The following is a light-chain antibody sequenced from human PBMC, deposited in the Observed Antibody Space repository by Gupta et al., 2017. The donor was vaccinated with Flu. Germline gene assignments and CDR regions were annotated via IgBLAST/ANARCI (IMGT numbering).Light chain of an antibody. CDR1: QSISTY. J-gene: IGKJ3*01. V-gene: IGKV1-39*01. Sequence: PSSLSASVGDRVTSTCRESQSISTYLNWYQQKPGKAPKLMIYAASRVKRGVPSRFSGSGDGKDFILTSARRQHEDFANYFWQHSYNMFTFGHGTKVDMK. CDR3: QHSYNMFT. CDR2: AAS.